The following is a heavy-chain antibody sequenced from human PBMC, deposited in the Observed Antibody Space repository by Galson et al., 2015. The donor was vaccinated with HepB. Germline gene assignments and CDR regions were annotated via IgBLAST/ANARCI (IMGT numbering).Heavy chain of an antibody. CDR2: INPNSGGT. V-gene: IGHV1-2*04. CDR1: GYTFTGYY. CDR3: ARGTYVLRFLEWLANPKHDAFDI. J-gene: IGHJ3*02. D-gene: IGHD3-3*01. Sequence: SVKVSCKASGYTFTGYYMRWVRQAPGQGLEWMGWINPNSGGTNYAQKFQGWVTMTRDTSISTAYMELSRLRSDDTAVYYCARGTYVLRFLEWLANPKHDAFDIWGQGTMVTVSS.